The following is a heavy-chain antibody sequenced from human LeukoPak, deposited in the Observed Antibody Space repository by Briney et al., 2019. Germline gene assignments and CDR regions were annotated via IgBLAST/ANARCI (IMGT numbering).Heavy chain of an antibody. CDR2: MYYSGST. CDR1: GGSISSSSYY. Sequence: SETLSLTCTVSGGSISSSSYYWGWIRQPPGKGLEWIVSMYYSGSTFHIPSLKSRVTMSVDTSKNQFSLELTSLTAADTAVYYCVRHDGRGGATMGAFDSWGQGSLVTVSS. CDR3: VRHDGRGGATMGAFDS. V-gene: IGHV4-39*01. J-gene: IGHJ5*01. D-gene: IGHD5-12*01.